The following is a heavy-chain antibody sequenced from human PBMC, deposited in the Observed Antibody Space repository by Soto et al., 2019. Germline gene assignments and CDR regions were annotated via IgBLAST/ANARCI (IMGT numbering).Heavy chain of an antibody. D-gene: IGHD3-3*01. V-gene: IGHV3-30*18. Sequence: QVQLVESGGGVVQPGRSLRLSCAASGFTFSSYGMHWVRQAPGKGLEWVAVISYDGSNKYYADSVKGRFTISRDNPKNTLYLQMNSLRAEDTAVYYCAKEASDFDYWGQGTLVTVSS. CDR2: ISYDGSNK. CDR1: GFTFSSYG. J-gene: IGHJ4*02. CDR3: AKEASDFDY.